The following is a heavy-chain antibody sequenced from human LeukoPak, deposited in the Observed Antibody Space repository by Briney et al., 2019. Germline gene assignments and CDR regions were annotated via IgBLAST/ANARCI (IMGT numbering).Heavy chain of an antibody. D-gene: IGHD3-10*01. CDR2: INRSGST. CDR3: AREDGFGEFY. J-gene: IGHJ4*02. V-gene: IGHV4-34*01. Sequence: SETLSLTCAVYGGSFSGYYWSWIRQPPGKGLEWIGEINRSGSTNYNPSLKSRVTISVDTSKNQFSLKLSSVTAADTAVYYCAREDGFGEFYWGQGTLVTVSS. CDR1: GGSFSGYY.